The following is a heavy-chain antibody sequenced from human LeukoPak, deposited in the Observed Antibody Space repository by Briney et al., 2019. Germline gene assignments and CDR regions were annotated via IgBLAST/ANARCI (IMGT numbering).Heavy chain of an antibody. Sequence: GSLRLSCATSGFTFSTYSMNWVRQAPGKGLEWVSYISSSSSTIYYADSVKGRFTISRDNAKNSLYLQMNSLRAEDTAVYYCARDGSRGGAPWYFFDSWGQGTLVTVSS. CDR2: ISSSSSTI. V-gene: IGHV3-48*04. CDR1: GFTFSTYS. CDR3: ARDGSRGGAPWYFFDS. D-gene: IGHD3-10*01. J-gene: IGHJ4*02.